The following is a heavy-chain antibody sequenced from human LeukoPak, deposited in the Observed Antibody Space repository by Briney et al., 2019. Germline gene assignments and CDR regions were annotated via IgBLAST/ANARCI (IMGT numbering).Heavy chain of an antibody. CDR3: ARDLLQDYGAAQYYGMDV. CDR2: ISSSSSYI. J-gene: IGHJ6*02. CDR1: GFTFSSYS. V-gene: IGHV3-21*01. D-gene: IGHD4-17*01. Sequence: GGPLRLSCAASGFTFSSYSKICLRRSPGKAVECVSSISSSSSYIYYAHSVKGRFTIPRDNAKNSLYQQMNSLRAEDTAVYYCARDLLQDYGAAQYYGMDVWGQGTPVTVSS.